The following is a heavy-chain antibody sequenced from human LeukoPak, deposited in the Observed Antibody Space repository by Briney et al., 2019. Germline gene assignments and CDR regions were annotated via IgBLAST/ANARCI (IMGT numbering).Heavy chain of an antibody. D-gene: IGHD1-1*01. CDR2: IYTSGST. CDR1: GGSISRNY. V-gene: IGHV4-4*07. CDR3: ARSSTTSAYYYYYYSMDV. Sequence: SETLSLTCTVYGGSISRNYWSWIRQPAGKGLEWIGRIYTSGSTNYNPSLKSRVTMSVDTSKNQFSLKLSSVTAADTAVYYCARSSTTSAYYYYYYSMDVWGKGTTVTVSS. J-gene: IGHJ6*03.